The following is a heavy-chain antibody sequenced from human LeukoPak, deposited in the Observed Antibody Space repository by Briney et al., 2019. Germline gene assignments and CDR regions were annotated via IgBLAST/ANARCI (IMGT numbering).Heavy chain of an antibody. CDR2: INPNSGGT. CDR1: GYTFTGYY. CDR3: ATYGSGSYYKADY. J-gene: IGHJ4*02. V-gene: IGHV1-2*02. D-gene: IGHD3-10*01. Sequence: ASVKVSCKASGYTFTGYYIHWVRQAPGQRLEWMGWINPNSGGTNYAQKFQGRVTVTRDTSISTAYMELSRLSSDDTAVSYCATYGSGSYYKADYWGQGTLVTVSS.